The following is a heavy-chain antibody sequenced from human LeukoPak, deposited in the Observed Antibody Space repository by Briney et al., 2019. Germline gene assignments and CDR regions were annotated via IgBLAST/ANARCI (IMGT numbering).Heavy chain of an antibody. V-gene: IGHV4-59*01. CDR1: SGSISTYY. J-gene: IGHJ4*02. CDR2: IYYTGST. Sequence: PSETLSLTCIVSSGSISTYYWSWIRQPPGKGLDWIGSIYYTGSTNYNPSLKSRVTISVDTSKNQVSLELSSVTAADTAVYYCARGGYVFDYWGQGTLVTVSS. CDR3: ARGGYVFDY. D-gene: IGHD3-22*01.